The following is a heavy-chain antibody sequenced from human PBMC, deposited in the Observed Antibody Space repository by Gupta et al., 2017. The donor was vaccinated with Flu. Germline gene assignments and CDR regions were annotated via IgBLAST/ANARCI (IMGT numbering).Heavy chain of an antibody. CDR2: ITSNGGNP. Sequence: EVQLVGAGGALVQPGGSLRLSCAASGFTFSSYAIHWVRQAPGKGLEYVSAITSNGGNPYYANSGKGRVTVSRDNSKNTVYLQMGSLRAEDMAVYYCARTTVAYYFDYWGQGTRGTVSS. CDR1: GFTFSSYA. V-gene: IGHV3-64*01. D-gene: IGHD4-23*01. CDR3: ARTTVAYYFDY. J-gene: IGHJ4*02.